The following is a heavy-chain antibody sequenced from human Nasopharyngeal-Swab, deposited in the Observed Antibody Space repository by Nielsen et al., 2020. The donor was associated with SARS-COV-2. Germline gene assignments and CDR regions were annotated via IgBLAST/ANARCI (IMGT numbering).Heavy chain of an antibody. J-gene: IGHJ6*03. V-gene: IGHV1-69*10. CDR2: IIPILDIS. CDR3: ARVEATPSYYDGSGHYRGGYYYYMDV. D-gene: IGHD3-22*01. CDR1: GGTFSNYA. Sequence: SVKVSCKASGGTFSNYAISWVRQAPGQGLEWIGGIIPILDISNYAQKFQGRVTITADKSTGTAFMELSSLRSEDTAVYYCARVEATPSYYDGSGHYRGGYYYYMDVWGKGTTVTVSS.